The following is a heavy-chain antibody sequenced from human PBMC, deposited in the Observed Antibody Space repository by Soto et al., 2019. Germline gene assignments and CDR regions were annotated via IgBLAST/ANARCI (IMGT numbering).Heavy chain of an antibody. V-gene: IGHV4-30-4*01. D-gene: IGHD3-10*01. J-gene: IGHJ6*02. CDR2: IYYSGST. CDR1: GGSISSGDYY. Sequence: QVQLQESGPGLVKPSQTLSLTCTVSGGSISSGDYYWSWIRQPPGKGLEWIGYIYYSGSTYYNPSLKSRVTISVDTSKNQFSLKLSPVTAADTAVYYCARVGFGELLAHGMDVWGQGTTVTVSS. CDR3: ARVGFGELLAHGMDV.